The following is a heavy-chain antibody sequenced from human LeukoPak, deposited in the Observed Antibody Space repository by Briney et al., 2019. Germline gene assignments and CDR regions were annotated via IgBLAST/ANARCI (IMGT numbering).Heavy chain of an antibody. CDR1: GVSISSYD. CDR3: ARNGEAEYSSSWQLG. J-gene: IGHJ4*02. V-gene: IGHV4-59*01. Sequence: SETLSLTCAVSGVSISSYDRSWIRQPPGKGLEWIGYICYSGSTTYNPSPKNRVIISVDTSKIQFSRKLSSVTAADTAVYYCARNGEAEYSSSWQLGWGQGTLVTVSS. D-gene: IGHD6-13*01. CDR2: ICYSGST.